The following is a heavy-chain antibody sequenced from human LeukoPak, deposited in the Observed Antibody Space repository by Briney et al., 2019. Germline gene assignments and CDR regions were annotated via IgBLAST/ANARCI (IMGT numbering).Heavy chain of an antibody. CDR1: GHIFTNHW. CDR2: IYPEDSDT. J-gene: IGHJ4*02. V-gene: IGHV5-51*01. CDR3: MRHVPAGARTSWCDY. D-gene: IGHD2-2*01. Sequence: GESLKISCKGSGHIFTNHWIGWVRQMPGKGLEWMGIIYPEDSDTRYSPSFRGRVTISVDKSENTAYLQRSSLKASDTAIYYCMRHVPAGARTSWCDYWGQGILVTVSS.